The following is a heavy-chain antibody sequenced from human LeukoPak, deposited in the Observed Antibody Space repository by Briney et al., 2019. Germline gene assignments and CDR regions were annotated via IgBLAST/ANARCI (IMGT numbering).Heavy chain of an antibody. Sequence: SETLSLTCAVYSGSFSGYYWSWIRQPPGKGLEWIGYIYYSGSTNYNPSLKSRVTISVDTSKNQFSLKLSSVTAADTAVYYCARAQGVNYYDSSGLDYWGQGTLVTVSS. V-gene: IGHV4-59*01. CDR2: IYYSGST. CDR1: SGSFSGYY. J-gene: IGHJ4*02. CDR3: ARAQGVNYYDSSGLDY. D-gene: IGHD3-22*01.